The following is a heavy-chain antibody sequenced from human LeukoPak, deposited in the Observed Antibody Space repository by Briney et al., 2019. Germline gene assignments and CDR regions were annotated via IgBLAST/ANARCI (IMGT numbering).Heavy chain of an antibody. CDR3: ARDYYDSSGYHLLGY. CDR1: GGSISSGGYY. CDR2: IYYSGST. V-gene: IGHV4-31*03. Sequence: PSQTLSLTCTVSGGSISSGGYYWSWIRPHPGKGLEWIGYIYYSGSTYYNPSLKSRVTISVDTSKNQFSLKLSSVTAADTAVYYCARDYYDSSGYHLLGYWGQGTLVTVSS. D-gene: IGHD3-22*01. J-gene: IGHJ4*02.